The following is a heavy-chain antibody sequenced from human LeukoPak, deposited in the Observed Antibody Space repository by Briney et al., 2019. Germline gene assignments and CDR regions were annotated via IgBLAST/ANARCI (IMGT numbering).Heavy chain of an antibody. V-gene: IGHV3-21*04. CDR2: ISSSSSYI. Sequence: GGSLRLSCAASGFTFSSYSMNWVRQAPGKGLEWVSSISSSSSYIYYADSVKGRFTISRDNSKNTLYLQMNSLRAEDTAVCYCAKEHSSGGYFDYWGQGTLVTVSS. CDR3: AKEHSSGGYFDY. D-gene: IGHD3-10*01. J-gene: IGHJ4*02. CDR1: GFTFSSYS.